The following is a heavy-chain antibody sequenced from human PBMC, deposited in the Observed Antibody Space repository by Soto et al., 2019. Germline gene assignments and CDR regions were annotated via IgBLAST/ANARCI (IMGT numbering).Heavy chain of an antibody. CDR3: ARTLYCAGGNCYSTPFDY. Sequence: PGGSLRLSCAASGFTFSNYTMNWVRQAPGKGLEWVSTISSKSSYIYYADSVKGRFTISRDNAQNSLILQMSSLRAEDTAVYYCARTLYCAGGNCYSTPFDYWGRGTLVTVSS. J-gene: IGHJ4*02. CDR1: GFTFSNYT. V-gene: IGHV3-21*01. D-gene: IGHD2-15*01. CDR2: ISSKSSYI.